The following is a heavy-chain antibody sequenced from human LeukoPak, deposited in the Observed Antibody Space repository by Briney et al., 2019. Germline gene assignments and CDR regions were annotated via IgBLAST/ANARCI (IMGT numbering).Heavy chain of an antibody. V-gene: IGHV3-21*01. J-gene: IGHJ6*03. CDR1: GFTFSSYE. CDR2: ISSSSSYI. CDR3: ARYTTHYYYYYMDV. D-gene: IGHD2/OR15-2a*01. Sequence: GGSLRLSCAASGFTFSSYEMNWVRQAPGKGLEWVSSISSSSSYIYYADSVKGRFTISRDNAKNSLYLQMNSLRAEDTAVYYCARYTTHYYYYYMDVWGKGTTVTVSS.